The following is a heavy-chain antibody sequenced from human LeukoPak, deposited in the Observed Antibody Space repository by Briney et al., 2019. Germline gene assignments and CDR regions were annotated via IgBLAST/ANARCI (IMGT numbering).Heavy chain of an antibody. Sequence: GGSLRLSCAASVFSFSTYWMSWVRQAPGKELEWVANINQDGSERYLVDSVRGRFTISRDNAKNSLFLQMNSLRVEDTAVYYCARAVAARSFYFDSWGQGTLVTVSS. CDR3: ARAVAARSFYFDS. D-gene: IGHD2-15*01. V-gene: IGHV3-7*01. CDR1: VFSFSTYW. J-gene: IGHJ4*02. CDR2: INQDGSER.